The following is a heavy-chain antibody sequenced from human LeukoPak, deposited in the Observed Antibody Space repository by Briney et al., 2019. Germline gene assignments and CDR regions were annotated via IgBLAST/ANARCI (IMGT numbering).Heavy chain of an antibody. V-gene: IGHV3-21*01. CDR2: ISSSSSYI. Sequence: GGSLRLSCAASGFTFSSYSMNWVRQAPGKGLEWVSSISSSSSYIYYADSVKGRFTISRDNAKNSLYLQMNSLRAEDTAVYYCARSSSSMYYYYYGMVVWGQGTTVTVSS. CDR3: ARSSSSMYYYYYGMVV. J-gene: IGHJ6*02. CDR1: GFTFSSYS. D-gene: IGHD6-13*01.